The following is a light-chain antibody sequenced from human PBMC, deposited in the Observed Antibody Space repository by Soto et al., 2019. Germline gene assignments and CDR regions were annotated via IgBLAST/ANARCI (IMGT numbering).Light chain of an antibody. CDR3: HQFQNSPWT. CDR1: QSVSSS. Sequence: EVVLTQSPGTLSLSSGERATLSCRASQSVSSSLAWYQQKPGQAPRLLIYGASSRATGIPDRFSGSGSGTDFTLTINRLEPEDVAVYYCHQFQNSPWTFGQGTKVDI. CDR2: GAS. V-gene: IGKV3-20*01. J-gene: IGKJ1*01.